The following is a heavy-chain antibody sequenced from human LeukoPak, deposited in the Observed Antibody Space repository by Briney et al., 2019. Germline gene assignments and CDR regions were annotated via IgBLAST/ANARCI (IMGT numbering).Heavy chain of an antibody. CDR1: GDSVSSVTDY. CDR3: AGERGEEYSSGWYKANYFDN. CDR2: VDYSGGT. V-gene: IGHV4-39*07. J-gene: IGHJ4*02. D-gene: IGHD6-19*01. Sequence: SETLSLTCTVAGDSVSSVTDYWAWIRQPPGKGLEWIASVDYSGGTYYNPSLESRVAISADTSKKQISLTLTSVTGADTAVYYCAGERGEEYSSGWYKANYFDNWGQGIRVTVSS.